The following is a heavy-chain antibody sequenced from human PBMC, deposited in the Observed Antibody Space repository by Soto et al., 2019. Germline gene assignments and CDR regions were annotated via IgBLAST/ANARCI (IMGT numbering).Heavy chain of an antibody. CDR3: VRVGRVGGY. CDR2: IKEDGSGK. J-gene: IGHJ4*02. D-gene: IGHD3-16*01. V-gene: IGHV3-7*03. CDR1: GFTFSSYW. Sequence: EVQLVESGGCLVQPGGSLRLSCTASGFTFSSYWMSWVRQAPGKGLGWVANIKEDGSGKYYVDSVKGRFSISRDNARNSLYLQMNSLRVEDTAVYYCVRVGRVGGYWGQGALVTVSS.